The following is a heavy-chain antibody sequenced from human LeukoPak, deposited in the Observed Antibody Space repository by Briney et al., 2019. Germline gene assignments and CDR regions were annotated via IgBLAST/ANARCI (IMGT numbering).Heavy chain of an antibody. Sequence: ASVKVSCKASGYTFTRYYMHWVRQAPGQGLEWMGWINPNSGGTNYAQKFQGRVTMTRDTSINTAYMELSRLRSDDTAVYYCARDVGELMYNWFDPWGQGTLVTVSS. CDR2: INPNSGGT. J-gene: IGHJ5*02. CDR3: ARDVGELMYNWFDP. CDR1: GYTFTRYY. V-gene: IGHV1-2*02. D-gene: IGHD3-10*01.